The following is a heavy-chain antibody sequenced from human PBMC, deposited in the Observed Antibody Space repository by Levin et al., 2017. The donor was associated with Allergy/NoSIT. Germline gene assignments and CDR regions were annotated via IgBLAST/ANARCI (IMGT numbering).Heavy chain of an antibody. CDR3: AHRDDILTGYYRGGWFDP. D-gene: IGHD3-9*01. V-gene: IGHV2-5*02. J-gene: IGHJ5*02. CDR1: GFSLSTSGVG. CDR2: IYWDDDK. Sequence: SGPTLVKPTQTLTLTCTFSGFSLSTSGVGVGWIRQPPGKALEWLALIYWDDDKRYSPSLKSRLTITKDTSKNQVVLTMTNMDPVDTATYYCAHRDDILTGYYRGGWFDPWGQGTLVTVSS.